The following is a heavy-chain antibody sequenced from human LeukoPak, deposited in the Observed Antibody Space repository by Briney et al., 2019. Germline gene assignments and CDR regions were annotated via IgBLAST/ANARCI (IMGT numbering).Heavy chain of an antibody. CDR3: AKGEYYYDSSGLYGY. CDR1: GFTFSSYS. D-gene: IGHD3-22*01. Sequence: GGSLRLSCAASGFTFSSYSMNWVRQAPGKGLEWVSAISGSGGSTYYADSVKGRFTISRDNSKNTLYLQMNSLRAEDTAVYYCAKGEYYYDSSGLYGYWGQGTLVTVSS. CDR2: ISGSGGST. J-gene: IGHJ4*02. V-gene: IGHV3-23*01.